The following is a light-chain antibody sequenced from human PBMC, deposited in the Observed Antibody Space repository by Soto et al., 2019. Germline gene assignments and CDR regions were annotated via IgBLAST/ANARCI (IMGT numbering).Light chain of an antibody. CDR3: EAWDDSLNGWV. V-gene: IGLV1-36*01. CDR2: YDD. Sequence: QSVLTQPPSVSEAPRQRVTISCSGSRSNVGDNAVNWYQQFPGKAPKLLIYYDDLLTSGVSDRFSGSKSGTSASLAISGLQSEDEGDYYCEAWDDSLNGWVFGGGTKVTVL. J-gene: IGLJ3*02. CDR1: RSNVGDNA.